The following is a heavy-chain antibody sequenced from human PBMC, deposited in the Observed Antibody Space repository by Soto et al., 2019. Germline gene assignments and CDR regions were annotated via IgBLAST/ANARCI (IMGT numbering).Heavy chain of an antibody. J-gene: IGHJ4*02. Sequence: EVQLLESGGGLVQPGGSLRLSCAASGFTFSSYAMSWVRQAPGKGLEWVSAISGSGGSTYYADSVKGRFTISRDNSKNTLYLQMNSLRAEDTAVYYCAKEALDIVVVPAAMGLDYWGQGTLVTVSS. V-gene: IGHV3-23*01. CDR1: GFTFSSYA. CDR3: AKEALDIVVVPAAMGLDY. D-gene: IGHD2-2*03. CDR2: ISGSGGST.